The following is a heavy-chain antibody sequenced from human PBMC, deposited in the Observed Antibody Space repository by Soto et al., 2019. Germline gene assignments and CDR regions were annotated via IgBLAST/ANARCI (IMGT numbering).Heavy chain of an antibody. Sequence: PGGSLRLSCAASGFTFSNAWMNWVRQAPGKGLEWVGRIKSKTDGGTTDYAAPVKGRFTISRDDSKNTLYLQMNSLKTEGTAVYYCTTDSVYDYVWGSYRSLPAYWGQGTLVTVSS. D-gene: IGHD3-16*02. J-gene: IGHJ4*02. V-gene: IGHV3-15*07. CDR3: TTDSVYDYVWGSYRSLPAY. CDR2: IKSKTDGGTT. CDR1: GFTFSNAW.